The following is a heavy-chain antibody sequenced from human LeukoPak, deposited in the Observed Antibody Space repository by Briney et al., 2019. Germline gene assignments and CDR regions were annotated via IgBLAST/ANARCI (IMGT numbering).Heavy chain of an antibody. J-gene: IGHJ4*02. V-gene: IGHV4-59*12. CDR1: VGSISSYY. Sequence: PSGTLSLTSTVSVGSISSYYWSWIRQPPGKGLGWMGYIYYSVSTNYNPSPKSPVTISVDTSKNRCSLKLSSVTAADTAMYYCARDNQYNSDSSDYGGTNFDYWGQGTLVTVSS. CDR3: ARDNQYNSDSSDYGGTNFDY. CDR2: IYYSVST. D-gene: IGHD3-22*01.